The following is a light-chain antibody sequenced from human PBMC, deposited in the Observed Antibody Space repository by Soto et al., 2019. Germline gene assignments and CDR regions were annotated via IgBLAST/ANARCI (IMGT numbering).Light chain of an antibody. CDR3: SSYTSSSTHVV. J-gene: IGLJ2*01. Sequence: QPVLAQPASVSGSPGQSITISCTGTSSDVGGYNYVSWYQQHPGKVPKLMIYEVSNRPSGVSNRFSGSKSGNTASLTISGLQAEDEADYYCSSYTSSSTHVVFGGGTKVTVL. CDR2: EVS. CDR1: SSDVGGYNY. V-gene: IGLV2-14*01.